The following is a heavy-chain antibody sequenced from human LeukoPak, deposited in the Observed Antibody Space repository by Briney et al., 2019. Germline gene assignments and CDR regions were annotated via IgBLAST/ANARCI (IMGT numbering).Heavy chain of an antibody. CDR1: GFTFSSYA. D-gene: IGHD5-24*01. CDR2: ISYDGSNK. V-gene: IGHV3-30*18. J-gene: IGHJ4*02. Sequence: PGGSLRLSCAASGFTFSSYAMSWVRQAPGKGLEWVAVISYDGSNKYYIDSVKRRFTISRDNSKNTLFLQMNSLRVEDTAAYYCAKGSVRWADYWGQGTLVTVSS. CDR3: AKGSVRWADY.